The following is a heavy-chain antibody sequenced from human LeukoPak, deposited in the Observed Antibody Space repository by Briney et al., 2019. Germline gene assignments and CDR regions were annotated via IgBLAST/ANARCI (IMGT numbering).Heavy chain of an antibody. V-gene: IGHV3-7*01. CDR2: IKQDGSDK. D-gene: IGHD6-19*01. CDR3: ARPSFSSGSYFDH. J-gene: IGHJ4*02. CDR1: GFTFNSNW. Sequence: RGSLRLTCEASGFTFNSNWMGWVRQAPGKGLEWVANIKQDGSDKYYVDSVRGRFTISRDNAKNSLYLQMNSLSGEDTAVYFCARPSFSSGSYFDHWGQGTLVTVSS.